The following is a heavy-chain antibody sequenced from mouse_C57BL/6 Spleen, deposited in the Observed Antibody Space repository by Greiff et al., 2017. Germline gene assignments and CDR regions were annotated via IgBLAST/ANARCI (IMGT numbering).Heavy chain of an antibody. CDR1: GYSITSGYY. D-gene: IGHD4-1*01. V-gene: IGHV3-6*01. CDR3: ARGSNWVDY. Sequence: EVQLQESGPGLVKPSQSLSLTCSVTGYSITSGYYWNWIRQFPGNKLEWMGYISYDGSNNYNPSLKNRISITRDTSKNQFFLKLNSVTTEDTATYYCARGSNWVDYWGQGTTLTVSS. CDR2: ISYDGSN. J-gene: IGHJ2*01.